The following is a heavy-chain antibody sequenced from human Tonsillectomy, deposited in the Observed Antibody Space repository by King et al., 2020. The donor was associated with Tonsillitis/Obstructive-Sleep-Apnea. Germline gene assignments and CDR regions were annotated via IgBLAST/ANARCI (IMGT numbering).Heavy chain of an antibody. J-gene: IGHJ6*03. CDR1: GYTFTSYY. D-gene: IGHD3-16*01. CDR3: ARWFGKDDYYYYYMDV. Sequence: QLVQSGAEVKKPGASVKVSCKASGYTFTSYYIHWVRQAPGQGLEWMGVINPSGGGTNYAQKFQGRVTMTRDTSTSTVYMELSSLRSEDTAVYSCARWFGKDDYYYYYMDVWGKGTTVTVSS. V-gene: IGHV1-46*01. CDR2: INPSGGGT.